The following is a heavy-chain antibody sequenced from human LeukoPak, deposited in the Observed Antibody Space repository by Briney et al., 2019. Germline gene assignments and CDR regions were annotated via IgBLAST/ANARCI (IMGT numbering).Heavy chain of an antibody. J-gene: IGHJ5*02. V-gene: IGHV4-59*12. CDR2: IYYSGNT. CDR3: ARDFSGYGFNWFDP. D-gene: IGHD5-12*01. Sequence: SETLSLTCTVSGDSISSYYWSWIRQPPGKGLEWIGSIYYSGNTYYNPSLKSRVTIAVDTSKSQFSLLLNSVTAADTAVYYCARDFSGYGFNWFDPWGQGTLVTVSS. CDR1: GDSISSYY.